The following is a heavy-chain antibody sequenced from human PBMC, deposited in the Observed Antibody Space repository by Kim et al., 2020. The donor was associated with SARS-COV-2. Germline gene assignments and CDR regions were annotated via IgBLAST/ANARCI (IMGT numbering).Heavy chain of an antibody. V-gene: IGHV1-3*01. CDR3: ARGYYDSSGYLPGGATGRLYGMDV. J-gene: IGHJ6*02. CDR2: INAGNGNT. D-gene: IGHD3-22*01. Sequence: ASVKVSCKASGYTFTSYAMHWVRQAPGQRLEWMGWINAGNGNTKYSQKFQGRVTITRDTSASTAYMELSSLRSEDTAVYYCARGYYDSSGYLPGGATGRLYGMDVWGQGTTVTVSS. CDR1: GYTFTSYA.